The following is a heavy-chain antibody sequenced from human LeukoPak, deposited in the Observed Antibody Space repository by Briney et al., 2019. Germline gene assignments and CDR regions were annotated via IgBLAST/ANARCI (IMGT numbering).Heavy chain of an antibody. D-gene: IGHD4-17*01. Sequence: GGSLRLSCAASGFTFSYYSMNWVRQAPGKGLMWVSRINPDVSSTSYADSVKGRFTISRDNAKNTLYLQMNSLRPEDTAVYFCTKDTYGPEDSWGQGTLVTVSS. V-gene: IGHV3-74*01. CDR1: GFTFSYYS. J-gene: IGHJ4*02. CDR2: INPDVSST. CDR3: TKDTYGPEDS.